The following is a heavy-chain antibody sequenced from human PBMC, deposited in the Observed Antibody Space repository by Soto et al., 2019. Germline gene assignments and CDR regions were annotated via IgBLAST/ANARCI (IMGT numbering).Heavy chain of an antibody. D-gene: IGHD6-19*01. V-gene: IGHV4-30-2*01. J-gene: IGHJ5*02. CDR2: IYQSGVT. CDR3: AGMPYTSGLRFDP. CDR1: GDSYSISTYS. Sequence: SETLSLTCNMSGDSYSISTYSWSWIRQPPGKALQWIGFIYQSGVTSYNPSLASRVSISLDRSNNQCSQKLKSVTAADMAVYFCAGMPYTSGLRFDPWGPGTLVTVSS.